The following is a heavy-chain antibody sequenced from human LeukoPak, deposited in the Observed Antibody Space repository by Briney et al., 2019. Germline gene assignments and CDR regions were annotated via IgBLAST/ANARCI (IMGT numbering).Heavy chain of an antibody. J-gene: IGHJ4*02. CDR1: GFTFSNYA. CDR3: AREGATTAFDY. CDR2: ISGSGGTT. D-gene: IGHD1-26*01. Sequence: GGSLRLSCAASGFTFSNYAMGWVRHAPGKGLGWVSVISGSGGTTYYADSAKGRFTISRDIFKNTVYLHMNSLRAEDTAVYYCAREGATTAFDYWGQGTLVTVSS. V-gene: IGHV3-23*01.